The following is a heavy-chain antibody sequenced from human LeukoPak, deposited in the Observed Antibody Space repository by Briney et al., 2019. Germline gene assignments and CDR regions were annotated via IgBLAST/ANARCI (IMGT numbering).Heavy chain of an antibody. CDR1: GGSISRYS. J-gene: IGHJ4*02. CDR2: IYYSGST. Sequence: PSQTLSLTCTVPGGSISRYSWSWIRQPPGKGLGWIGYIYYSGSTNYNPSLKSRVTISVDTSKNQFSLKLSSVTAADTAVYYCAREGAEYSGYDPFFDYWGQGTLVTVSS. CDR3: AREGAEYSGYDPFFDY. D-gene: IGHD5-12*01. V-gene: IGHV4-59*01.